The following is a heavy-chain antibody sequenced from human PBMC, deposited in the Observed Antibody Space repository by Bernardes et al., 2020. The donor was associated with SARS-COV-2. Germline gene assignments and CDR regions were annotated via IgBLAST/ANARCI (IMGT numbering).Heavy chain of an antibody. J-gene: IGHJ4*02. CDR3: ARLPPYGGDDY. CDR2: MNPNSGNT. Sequence: ASVKVSCKASGYTFTRYDINWVRQATGHGLEWMGWMNPNSGNTGYAQKFQGRVTMTRNTSISTAYMELSSLRSEDTAVYYCARLPPYGGDDYWGQGTLVTVSS. D-gene: IGHD4-17*01. CDR1: GYTFTRYD. V-gene: IGHV1-8*01.